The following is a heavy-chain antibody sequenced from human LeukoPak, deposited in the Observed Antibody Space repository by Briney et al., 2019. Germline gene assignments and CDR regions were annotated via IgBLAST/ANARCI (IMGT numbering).Heavy chain of an antibody. V-gene: IGHV3-23*01. J-gene: IGHJ4*02. CDR1: GFTFSNYV. CDR3: AKGLRGTPVDY. Sequence: GGSLRLSCAASGFTFSNYVMSWVRQAPGKGLEWVSAISGGGGSTYYADSVKGRFTISRDNSKNTLYLQMNSLRAEDTAVYYCAKGLRGTPVDYWGQGTLVTISS. CDR2: ISGGGGST. D-gene: IGHD1-1*01.